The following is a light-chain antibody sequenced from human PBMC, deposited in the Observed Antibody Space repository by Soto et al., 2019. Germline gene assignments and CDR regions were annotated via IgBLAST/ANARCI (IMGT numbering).Light chain of an antibody. V-gene: IGKV3-11*01. CDR1: QSISSS. Sequence: EIVLIQSPVTLSLSPGERATLSCRASQSISSSLAWYQQNPGQAPRLLIFDASNRDTGIPVRFSGSGSGTDFTFTISSLVPEDCSVCYCQQHSGWPLSFGGGTGVEI. CDR2: DAS. CDR3: QQHSGWPLS. J-gene: IGKJ4*01.